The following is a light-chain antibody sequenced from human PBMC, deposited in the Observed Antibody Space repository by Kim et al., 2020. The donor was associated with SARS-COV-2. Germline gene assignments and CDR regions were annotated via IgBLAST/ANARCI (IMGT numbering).Light chain of an antibody. CDR3: QQYGSSPWT. CDR2: GAS. V-gene: IGKV3-20*01. CDR1: QSVSSSF. J-gene: IGKJ1*01. Sequence: SPEERATHSCRAIQSVSSSFLAWYQQKPGQAPRLLIYGASSRATGIPDRFSGSGSGTDFTLTISRLEPEDFAVYYCQQYGSSPWTFGQGTKVDIK.